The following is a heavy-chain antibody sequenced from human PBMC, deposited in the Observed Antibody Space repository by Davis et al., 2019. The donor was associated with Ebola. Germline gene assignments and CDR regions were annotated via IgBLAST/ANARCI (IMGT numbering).Heavy chain of an antibody. CDR1: GLTFSSYG. V-gene: IGHV3-33*01. CDR3: ARDREEQWLVYYYGMDV. Sequence: GGSLRLSCAASGLTFSSYGMHWVRQAPGKGLEWVAVIWYDGSNKYYADSVKGRFTISRDNSKNTLYLQMNSLRAEDTAVYYCARDREEQWLVYYYGMDVWGKGTTVTVSS. D-gene: IGHD6-19*01. J-gene: IGHJ6*04. CDR2: IWYDGSNK.